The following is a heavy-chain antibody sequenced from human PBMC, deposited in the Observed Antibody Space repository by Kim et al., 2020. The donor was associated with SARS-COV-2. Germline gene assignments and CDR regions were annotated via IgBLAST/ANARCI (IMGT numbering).Heavy chain of an antibody. V-gene: IGHV4-34*01. CDR3: ARGIYYFGSGTSYNALRFIP. CDR2: VNHSGSA. Sequence: SETLSLTCAVSGGSFSGYYWTWIRQTPGKGLEWIGEVNHSGSAYYNPSLTSRVTLSIDTSKTQFSLRLRSVTAADTAVYYCARGIYYFGSGTSYNALRFIPWGQGTLVTVSS. CDR1: GGSFSGYY. D-gene: IGHD3-10*01. J-gene: IGHJ4*02.